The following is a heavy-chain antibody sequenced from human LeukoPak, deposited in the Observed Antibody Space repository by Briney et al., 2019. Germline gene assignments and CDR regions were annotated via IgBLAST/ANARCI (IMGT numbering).Heavy chain of an antibody. CDR3: ARWGSGYFDY. Sequence: PSGTLSLTCAVSGGSIGSSNWWSWVRQPPGKGLEWIGEVYQSGSTNYNPSLKNRVTISVDKSKNQFSLNLSSVTAADTAVYYCARWGSGYFDYWGQGTLVTVSS. V-gene: IGHV4-4*02. J-gene: IGHJ4*02. D-gene: IGHD6-19*01. CDR1: GGSIGSSNW. CDR2: VYQSGST.